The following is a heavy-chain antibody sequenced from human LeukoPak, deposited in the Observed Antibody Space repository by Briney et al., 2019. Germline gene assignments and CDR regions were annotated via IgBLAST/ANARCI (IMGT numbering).Heavy chain of an antibody. CDR1: GFAFSSYS. Sequence: PGGSLRLSCAASGFAFSSYSMNWVRQAPGKGLEWVSSISSSSIYIYYADSVKGRFTISRDNAKNSLYLQMNSLRAEDTAVYYCARFEYSSPYYFDYWGQGTLVTVSS. V-gene: IGHV3-21*01. CDR3: ARFEYSSPYYFDY. CDR2: ISSSSIYI. D-gene: IGHD6-6*01. J-gene: IGHJ4*02.